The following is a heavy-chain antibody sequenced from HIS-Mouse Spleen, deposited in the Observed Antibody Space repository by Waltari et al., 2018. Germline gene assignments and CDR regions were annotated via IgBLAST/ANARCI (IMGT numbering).Heavy chain of an antibody. CDR2: IYYSGST. CDR3: AREIPYSSSWYDWYFDL. J-gene: IGHJ2*01. V-gene: IGHV4-39*07. Sequence: QLQLQESGPGLVKPSETLSRTCTVSGGSIRSTSYYGVWIRQPSGKGLEWIGSIYYSGSTYYNPSLKSRVTISVDTSKNQFSLKLSSVTAADTAVYYCAREIPYSSSWYDWYFDLWGRGTLVTVSP. CDR1: GGSIRSTSYY. D-gene: IGHD6-13*01.